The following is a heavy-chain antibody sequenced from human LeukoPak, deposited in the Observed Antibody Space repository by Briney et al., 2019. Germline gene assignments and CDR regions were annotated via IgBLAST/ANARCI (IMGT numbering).Heavy chain of an antibody. D-gene: IGHD1-26*01. CDR2: LYYSGKT. V-gene: IGHV4-4*02. J-gene: IGHJ6*03. CDR1: GFTFRNYW. Sequence: GSLRLSCAVSGFTFRNYWMSWVRQPPGKGLEWIGTLYYSGKTYYNPSLKSRVTISIDTSKNQFSLKLTSATAADTAVYYCARDHSSASYTYYYYYMDVWGKGTTVTVSS. CDR3: ARDHSSASYTYYYYYMDV.